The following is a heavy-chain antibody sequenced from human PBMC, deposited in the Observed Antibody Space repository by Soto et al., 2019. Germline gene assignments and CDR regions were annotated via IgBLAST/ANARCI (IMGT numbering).Heavy chain of an antibody. J-gene: IGHJ5*02. CDR3: AREGHSCWEWLAP. V-gene: IGHV4-31*03. Sequence: QVQLQESGPGLVEPSQTLSLLCSVSGDPLSYGSYYWNWVRQSPRKALEWIGFVHHPRATYHHPCLESRVTMAVDMSKNEFSLKLTSVTAADTATYYCAREGHSCWEWLAPWGQGILVTVSS. CDR1: GDPLSYGSYY. CDR2: VHHPRAT. D-gene: IGHD1-26*01.